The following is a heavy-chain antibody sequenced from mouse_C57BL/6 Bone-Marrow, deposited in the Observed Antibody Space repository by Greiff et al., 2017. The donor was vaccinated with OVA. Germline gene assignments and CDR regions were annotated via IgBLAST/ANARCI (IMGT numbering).Heavy chain of an antibody. V-gene: IGHV5-12*01. D-gene: IGHD2-4*01. J-gene: IGHJ4*01. CDR2: ISNGGGST. CDR3: ASLYYDYGFYAMDY. Sequence: EVQVVESGGGLVQPGGSLKLSCAASGFTFGDYYMYWVRQTPEKRLEWVAYISNGGGSTYYPDTVKGRFTISRDNAKNTLYLQMSRLKSEDTAMYYCASLYYDYGFYAMDYWGQGTSVTVSS. CDR1: GFTFGDYY.